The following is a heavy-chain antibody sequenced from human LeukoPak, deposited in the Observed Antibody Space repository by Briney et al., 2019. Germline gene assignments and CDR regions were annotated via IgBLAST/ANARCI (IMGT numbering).Heavy chain of an antibody. V-gene: IGHV3-7*01. Sequence: PGGSLRLSCAASGFTFSSYWMSWVRQAPGKGLEWVANIKQDGSEKYYVDSVKGRFTISGDNAKNSLYLQMNSLRAEDTAVYYCARVGWPGVLTGYYFDYWGQGTLVTVSS. D-gene: IGHD3-9*01. CDR1: GFTFSSYW. CDR2: IKQDGSEK. CDR3: ARVGWPGVLTGYYFDY. J-gene: IGHJ4*02.